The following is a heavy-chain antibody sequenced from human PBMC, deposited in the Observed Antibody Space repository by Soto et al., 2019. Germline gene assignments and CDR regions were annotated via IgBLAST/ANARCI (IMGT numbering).Heavy chain of an antibody. D-gene: IGHD4-4*01. J-gene: IGHJ6*02. CDR3: TTADPHSVTTVDYGMDV. CDR2: IKSKTDGGTT. V-gene: IGHV3-15*07. CDR1: GFTFSNAW. Sequence: GGSLRLSCAASGFTFSNAWMNWVRQAPGKGLEWVGRIKSKTDGGTTDYAAPVKGRFTISRDDSKNTLYLQMNSLKTEDTAVYYCTTADPHSVTTVDYGMDVWGQGTTVTVSS.